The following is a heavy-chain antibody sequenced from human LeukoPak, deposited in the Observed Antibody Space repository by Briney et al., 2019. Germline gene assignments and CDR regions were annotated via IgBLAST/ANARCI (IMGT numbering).Heavy chain of an antibody. CDR1: GGSISSSRDY. CDR2: IYYSGST. Sequence: PSETLSLTCTVSGGSISSSRDYWAWLRQPPGKGLEWIANIYYSGSTYYSPSLKSRVTISVDTSRNQFSMNLNSVTAADTAVYYCAKGAGPPWFDPWGQGTLVTVSS. D-gene: IGHD6-19*01. CDR3: AKGAGPPWFDP. V-gene: IGHV4-39*01. J-gene: IGHJ5*02.